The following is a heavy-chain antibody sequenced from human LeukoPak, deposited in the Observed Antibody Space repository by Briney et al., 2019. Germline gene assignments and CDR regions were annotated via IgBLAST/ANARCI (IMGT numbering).Heavy chain of an antibody. V-gene: IGHV3-21*01. CDR2: ISSSSSYI. D-gene: IGHD2-2*01. J-gene: IGHJ4*02. CDR3: ASQLGLFY. Sequence: GGSLRLSCAASGFTFSSYAMHWVRQAPGKGLEWVSSISSSSSYIYYADSVKGRFTISRDNAKNTLYLQMNSLRAEDTAVYYCASQLGLFYWGQGTLVTVSS. CDR1: GFTFSSYA.